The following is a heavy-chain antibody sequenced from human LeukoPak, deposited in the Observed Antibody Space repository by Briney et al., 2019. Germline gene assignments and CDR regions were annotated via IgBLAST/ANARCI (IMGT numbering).Heavy chain of an antibody. CDR2: ITSSSSYI. CDR1: GFIFSNYN. CDR3: ARDESGDNDAFDI. D-gene: IGHD2-21*01. V-gene: IGHV3-21*01. J-gene: IGHJ3*02. Sequence: GGSLRLSCVASGFIFSNYNMNWVRQAPGKGLEWVSSITSSSSYIFYGDSVKGRFTISRGNAKNSLYLQMNSLRVEDTAVYYCARDESGDNDAFDIWGQGTMVTVSS.